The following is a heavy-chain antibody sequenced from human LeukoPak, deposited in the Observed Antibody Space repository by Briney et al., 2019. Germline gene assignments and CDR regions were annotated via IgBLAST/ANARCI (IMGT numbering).Heavy chain of an antibody. Sequence: ASVKVSCKASGGTFSSYAISWVRQAPGQELEWMGWINTNTGNPTYAQGFTGRFVFSLDTSVSTAFLQISSLKAEDTAVYYCARAGMPFYYYYMDVWGKGTTVTVSS. CDR2: INTNTGNP. CDR1: GGTFSSYA. V-gene: IGHV7-4-1*02. J-gene: IGHJ6*03. CDR3: ARAGMPFYYYYMDV. D-gene: IGHD2-2*01.